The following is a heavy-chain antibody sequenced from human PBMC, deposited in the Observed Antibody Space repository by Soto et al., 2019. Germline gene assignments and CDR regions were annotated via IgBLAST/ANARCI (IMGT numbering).Heavy chain of an antibody. J-gene: IGHJ6*04. Sequence: QVQLVQSGAEVKKPGASVKVSCKASGYTFTSYGISWVRQAPGQGLEWMGWISAYNGNTNYAQKLQGRVTMTTDKTTSTAFMELRRLRSDDTVVYYCARVGVGDNRDKDGMYVWGEGTTVTVSS. CDR2: ISAYNGNT. V-gene: IGHV1-18*01. CDR3: ARVGVGDNRDKDGMYV. D-gene: IGHD1-26*01. CDR1: GYTFTSYG.